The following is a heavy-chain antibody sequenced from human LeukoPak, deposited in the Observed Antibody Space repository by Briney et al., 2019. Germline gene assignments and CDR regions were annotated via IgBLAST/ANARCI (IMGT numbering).Heavy chain of an antibody. CDR3: ARHRGYCSSTSCSDAFDI. CDR1: GGSISSSSYY. V-gene: IGHV4-39*01. CDR2: IYYSGST. D-gene: IGHD2-2*01. J-gene: IGHJ3*02. Sequence: SETLSLTCTVSGGSISSSSYYWGWIRQPPGKGLEWIGSIYYSGSTYYNPSLKSRVTISVDTSKNQFSLKLSSVTAADAAVYYCARHRGYCSSTSCSDAFDIWGRGTMVTVSS.